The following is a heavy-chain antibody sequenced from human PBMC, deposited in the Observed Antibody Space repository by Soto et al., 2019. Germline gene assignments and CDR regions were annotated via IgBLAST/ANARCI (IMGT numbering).Heavy chain of an antibody. D-gene: IGHD2-2*01. CDR1: GFTFSSYA. CDR3: AKDLEPVPAASTHYYYGMDV. Sequence: EVQLLESGGGLVQPGGSLRLSCAASGFTFSSYAMSWVRQAPGKGLEWVSAISGSGGSTYYADSVKGRFTISRDNSKNTLYLQMNSLRAEDTAVYYCAKDLEPVPAASTHYYYGMDVWGQGTTVTVSS. V-gene: IGHV3-23*01. CDR2: ISGSGGST. J-gene: IGHJ6*02.